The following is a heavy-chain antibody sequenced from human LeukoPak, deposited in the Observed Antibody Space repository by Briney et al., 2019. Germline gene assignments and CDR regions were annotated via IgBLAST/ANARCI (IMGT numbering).Heavy chain of an antibody. D-gene: IGHD3-22*01. Sequence: ASVKVSCKASGYTFTSYGISWVRQAPGQGLEWMGWISAYNGNTNYAQKLQGRVTMTTETSTSTAYMELRSLRSDDTAVYYCARDGAHYDSSGYSNWFDPWGQGTLVTVSS. V-gene: IGHV1-18*01. CDR2: ISAYNGNT. CDR1: GYTFTSYG. CDR3: ARDGAHYDSSGYSNWFDP. J-gene: IGHJ5*02.